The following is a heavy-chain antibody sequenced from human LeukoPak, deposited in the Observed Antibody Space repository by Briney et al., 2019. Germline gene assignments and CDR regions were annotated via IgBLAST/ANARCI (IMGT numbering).Heavy chain of an antibody. CDR3: ARDSSVDTAMGLGYYYGMDV. Sequence: GGSLRLSCAASGFTFSSFGMHWVRQAPGKGLEWVAVRWYDGSNKYYADSVKGRFTISRDNSKNTLYLQMNSLRAEDTAVYYCARDSSVDTAMGLGYYYGMDVWGQGTTVTVSS. CDR2: RWYDGSNK. D-gene: IGHD5-18*01. V-gene: IGHV3-33*01. CDR1: GFTFSSFG. J-gene: IGHJ6*02.